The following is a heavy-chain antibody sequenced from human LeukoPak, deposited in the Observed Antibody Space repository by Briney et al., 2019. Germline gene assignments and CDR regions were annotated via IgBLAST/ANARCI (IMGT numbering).Heavy chain of an antibody. J-gene: IGHJ4*02. Sequence: ASVKVSCKTSGYTLSNCGISWVRQAPGQGLEWLAWINVGNGDRNFAQNFQGRVTVTADTSTSTAYMELRSLRSDDTAVYYCAKDCNWNVDHWGQGTLVTASS. CDR3: AKDCNWNVDH. CDR2: INVGNGDR. V-gene: IGHV1-18*01. CDR1: GYTLSNCG. D-gene: IGHD1-20*01.